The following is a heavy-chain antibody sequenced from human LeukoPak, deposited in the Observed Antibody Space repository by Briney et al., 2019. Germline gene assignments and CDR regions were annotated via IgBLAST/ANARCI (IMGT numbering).Heavy chain of an antibody. D-gene: IGHD5-12*01. V-gene: IGHV5-10-1*01. CDR2: IDPSDSYT. J-gene: IGHJ4*02. CDR3: ARAPDSDSGYDYFDC. CDR1: GYSFTNYW. Sequence: GESLKISCKGSGYSFTNYWIGWVRQAPGKGLEWMGKIDPSDSYTNYSPSFQGHVTISADKSISTAYLQWSSLKASDTAMYYCARAPDSDSGYDYFDCWGQGTLVTVSS.